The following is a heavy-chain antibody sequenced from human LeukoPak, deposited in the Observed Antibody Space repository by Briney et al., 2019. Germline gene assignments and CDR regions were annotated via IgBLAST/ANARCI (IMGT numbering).Heavy chain of an antibody. CDR3: ARVRRGIRGVDFDY. J-gene: IGHJ4*02. CDR2: INPNSGGT. D-gene: IGHD3-10*01. V-gene: IGHV1-2*02. CDR1: GYTFTGCY. Sequence: ASVKVSCKASGYTFTGCYMHWVRQAPGQGLEWMGWINPNSGGTDYAQKFQGRVTMTRDTSISTAYMELSRLRSDDMAVYYCARVRRGIRGVDFDYWGQGTLVTVSS.